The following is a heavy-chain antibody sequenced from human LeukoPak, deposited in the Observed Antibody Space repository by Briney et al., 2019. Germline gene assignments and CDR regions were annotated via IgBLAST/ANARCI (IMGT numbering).Heavy chain of an antibody. V-gene: IGHV3-72*01. CDR1: GFTFIDHY. J-gene: IGHJ6*03. D-gene: IGHD1-7*01. CDR2: SRNKAKSYTT. Sequence: GGSLRPSCAASGFTFIDHYMDWVRQAPGKGLEWVGRSRNKAKSYTTEYAASVKGRFTISRDDSKNSLFLQMNSLKTEDTAVYYCVKLELGSHIDVWGKGTTVTVSS. CDR3: VKLELGSHIDV.